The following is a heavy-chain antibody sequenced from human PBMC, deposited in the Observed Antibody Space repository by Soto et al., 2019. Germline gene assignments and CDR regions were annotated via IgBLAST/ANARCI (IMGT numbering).Heavy chain of an antibody. CDR3: AGDGVGYSYGLQCFDY. Sequence: QVQLVQSGAEVKKPGSSVKVSCKASGGTFSSYAISWVRQAPGQGLEWMGGIIPIFGTANYAQKFQGRVTITADKSTSAAYMELGSLRSEDTAVYYCAGDGVGYSYGLQCFDYWGQGTLVTVSS. CDR1: GGTFSSYA. J-gene: IGHJ4*02. CDR2: IIPIFGTA. V-gene: IGHV1-69*06. D-gene: IGHD5-18*01.